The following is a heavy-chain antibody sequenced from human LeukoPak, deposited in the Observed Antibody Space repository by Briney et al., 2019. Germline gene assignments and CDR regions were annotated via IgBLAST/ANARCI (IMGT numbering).Heavy chain of an antibody. J-gene: IGHJ4*02. D-gene: IGHD2-21*02. Sequence: GGSLRLSCAASGFTFNDYAMHWVRQAPGTGLEWVSLVSGDGASTYYADSVKSRFTISRDNAKNSLYLQMNSLRAEDMALYYCAKDNRAVVTAIFDYWGQGTLVTVSS. CDR2: VSGDGAST. CDR3: AKDNRAVVTAIFDY. V-gene: IGHV3-43*02. CDR1: GFTFNDYA.